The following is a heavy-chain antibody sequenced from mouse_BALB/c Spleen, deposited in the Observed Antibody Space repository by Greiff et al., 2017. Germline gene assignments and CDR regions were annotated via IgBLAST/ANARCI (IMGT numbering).Heavy chain of an antibody. Sequence: EVKLMESGPELVKPGASVKVSCKASGYAFTSYNMYWVKQSHGKSLEWIGYIDPYNGGTSYNQKFKGKATLTVDKSSSTAYMHLNSLTSEDSAVYYCATPGSYYAMDYWGQGTSVTVSS. V-gene: IGHV1S135*01. D-gene: IGHD4-1*01. CDR1: GYAFTSYN. J-gene: IGHJ4*01. CDR2: IDPYNGGT. CDR3: ATPGSYYAMDY.